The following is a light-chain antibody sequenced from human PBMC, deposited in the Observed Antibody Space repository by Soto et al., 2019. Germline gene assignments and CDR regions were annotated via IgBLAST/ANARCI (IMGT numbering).Light chain of an antibody. Sequence: QSVLTQPPSVSGAPGQRVTISCTGSSSNIGAIYDVHWYQQLPGTAPKLLIYGNSNRPSGVPDRFSGSKSGTSASLAITGLQAEYEADYYCQSYDISLSGGVFGGGTKLTVL. CDR2: GNS. J-gene: IGLJ3*02. V-gene: IGLV1-40*01. CDR3: QSYDISLSGGV. CDR1: SSNIGAIYD.